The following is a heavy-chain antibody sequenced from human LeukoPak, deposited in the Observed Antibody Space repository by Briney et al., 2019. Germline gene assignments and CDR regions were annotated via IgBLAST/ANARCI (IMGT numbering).Heavy chain of an antibody. Sequence: GASVTVSFTSSGFTFTYKYIYWVRQAPGQGLEWMGWINPYSGAINYAQKFQGRVTLTRDTSISTAYMELSRLTSGDTAVYYCARDPKSQLLLDYWGQGTLVTVSS. V-gene: IGHV1-2*02. J-gene: IGHJ4*01. CDR2: INPYSGAI. CDR3: ARDPKSQLLLDY. D-gene: IGHD2-2*01. CDR1: GFTFTYKY.